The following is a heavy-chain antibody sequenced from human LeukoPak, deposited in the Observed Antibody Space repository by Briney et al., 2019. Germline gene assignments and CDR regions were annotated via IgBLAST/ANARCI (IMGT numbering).Heavy chain of an antibody. Sequence: ASVKVSCKASGYTFTSYDINWVRQATGQGLEWMGWMNPNSGNTGYAQKFQGRVTMTRNTSISTAYMELSSLRSEDTAVYYCARQSQVGATTIGAFDIWGQGTMVTVSS. CDR1: GYTFTSYD. V-gene: IGHV1-8*01. CDR3: ARQSQVGATTIGAFDI. D-gene: IGHD1-26*01. J-gene: IGHJ3*02. CDR2: MNPNSGNT.